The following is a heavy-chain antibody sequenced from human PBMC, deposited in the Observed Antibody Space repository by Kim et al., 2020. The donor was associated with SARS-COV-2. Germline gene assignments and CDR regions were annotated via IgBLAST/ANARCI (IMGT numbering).Heavy chain of an antibody. Sequence: GGSLRLSCAASGFTFSSYDMSWVRQAPGKGLEWVSAISGSGGSKYYADSVTGQFTISRDTTKNTLYLKRNSLRADDTAVYYWAEAHRGPGLLRYDLDYWGQGTLVTVSS. V-gene: IGHV3-23*01. CDR3: AEAHRGPGLLRYDLDY. J-gene: IGHJ4*02. CDR2: ISGSGGSK. CDR1: GFTFSSYD. D-gene: IGHD3-22*01.